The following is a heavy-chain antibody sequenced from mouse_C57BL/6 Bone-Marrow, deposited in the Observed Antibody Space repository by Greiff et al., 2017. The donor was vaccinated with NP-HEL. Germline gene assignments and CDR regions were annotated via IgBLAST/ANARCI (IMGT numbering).Heavy chain of an antibody. J-gene: IGHJ2*01. Sequence: VQLQQSGAELARPGASVKMSCKASGYTFTSYTMHWVNQRPGQGLEWIGYINPSSGYTKYNQKFKDKATLTADKSSSTAYMQLSSLTSEDSAVYYCAKYDYENWGQGTTRTVSS. D-gene: IGHD2-4*01. CDR2: INPSSGYT. CDR1: GYTFTSYT. CDR3: AKYDYEN. V-gene: IGHV1-4*01.